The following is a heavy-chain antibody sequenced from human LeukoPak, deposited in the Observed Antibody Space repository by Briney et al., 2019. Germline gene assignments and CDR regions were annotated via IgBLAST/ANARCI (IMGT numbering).Heavy chain of an antibody. CDR3: AGVRATSNDY. CDR1: GASFSSSSYY. J-gene: IGHJ4*02. V-gene: IGHV4-39*02. D-gene: IGHD1-26*01. CDR2: IYYSGST. Sequence: SETLSLTCTVSGASFSSSSYYWGWIRQPPGKGLEWLGSIYYSGSTYYNPSLKSRVTISVDTSKNHFSLKLSSVTAADTAVYYCAGVRATSNDYWGQGTLVTVSS.